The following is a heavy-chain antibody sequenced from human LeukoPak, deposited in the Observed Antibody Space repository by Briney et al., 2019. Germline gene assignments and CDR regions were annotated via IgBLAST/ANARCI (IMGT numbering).Heavy chain of an antibody. CDR3: AKEGGTGTRFDY. CDR2: ISGSGTGT. Sequence: GGSLRLSCAASGFTFSSSAMSWVRQAPGKGLYWVTAISGSGTGTYYADSVKGRFTISRDNSKNTLYLQMNSLRAEDTAVYYCAKEGGTGTRFDYWGQGTLVTVSS. D-gene: IGHD1-7*01. V-gene: IGHV3-23*01. CDR1: GFTFSSSA. J-gene: IGHJ4*02.